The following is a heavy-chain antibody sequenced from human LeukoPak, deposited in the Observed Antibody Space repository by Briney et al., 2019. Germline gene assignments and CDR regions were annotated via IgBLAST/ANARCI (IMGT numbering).Heavy chain of an antibody. CDR3: AKDGQQLARGDYFDY. Sequence: GGSLRLSCAASGFTFYDYAMHWVRQAPGEGVEWGSLISWDGGSTYYADSVKGRFTISRDNSRNSLYLQMNSLRAEDTALYYCAKDGQQLARGDYFDYWGQGTLVTVSS. V-gene: IGHV3-43D*03. CDR1: GFTFYDYA. D-gene: IGHD6-13*01. J-gene: IGHJ4*02. CDR2: ISWDGGST.